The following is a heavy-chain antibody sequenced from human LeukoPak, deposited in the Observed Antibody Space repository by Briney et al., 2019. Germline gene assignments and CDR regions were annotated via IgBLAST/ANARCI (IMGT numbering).Heavy chain of an antibody. CDR3: ARTSSGWYRHFDY. V-gene: IGHV1-69*06. D-gene: IGHD6-19*01. J-gene: IGHJ4*02. CDR2: IIPIFGTA. Sequence: SVKVSCKASGGTFSSYAISWVRQAPGQGLEWMGGIIPIFGTANYAQKFQGRVTITADKSTSTAYMELSSLRSEDTAVYYCARTSSGWYRHFDYWGQGTLVTVSS. CDR1: GGTFSSYA.